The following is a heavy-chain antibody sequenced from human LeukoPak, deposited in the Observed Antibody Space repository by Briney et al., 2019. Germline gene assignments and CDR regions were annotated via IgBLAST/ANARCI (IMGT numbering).Heavy chain of an antibody. Sequence: SETLSLTCAVYGGSFSGYYWSWIRQSPGKGPEWIGEINHSGGTNYNPSLKSRVTVSLDTSKNQFSLKLTSVTAADTAVYYCARDLVASGAFDIWGQGTMVTVSS. CDR1: GGSFSGYY. J-gene: IGHJ3*02. D-gene: IGHD2-8*02. CDR3: ARDLVASGAFDI. CDR2: INHSGGT. V-gene: IGHV4-34*01.